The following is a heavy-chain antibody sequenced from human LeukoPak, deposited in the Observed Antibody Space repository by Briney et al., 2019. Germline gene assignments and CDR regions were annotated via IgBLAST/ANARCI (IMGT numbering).Heavy chain of an antibody. J-gene: IGHJ3*02. CDR1: GFTFSSYS. CDR3: ARDYHTNGDYHAFDI. D-gene: IGHD4-17*01. V-gene: IGHV3-21*01. Sequence: GGSLRLSCAASGFTFSSYSMNWVRQAPGKGLGWVSSIGSSSSSYIYYADSVKGRFTISRDNAKKSLYLQMNSLRAEDTAVYYCARDYHTNGDYHAFDIWGQGTMVSVSS. CDR2: IGSSSSSYI.